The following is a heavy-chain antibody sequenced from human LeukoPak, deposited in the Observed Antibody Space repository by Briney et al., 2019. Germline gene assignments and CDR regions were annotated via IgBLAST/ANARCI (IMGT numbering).Heavy chain of an antibody. CDR3: ARASGSYSKYYFDY. CDR2: IYYSGST. CDR1: GGSISGSSYY. D-gene: IGHD1-26*01. V-gene: IGHV4-39*02. J-gene: IGHJ4*02. Sequence: SETLSLTCTVSGGSISGSSYYWGWIRQPPGKGLEWIGSIYYSGSTYYNPSLKSRVTISVDTSKNQFSLKLNSVTATDTAVYYCARASGSYSKYYFDYWGQETLVTVSS.